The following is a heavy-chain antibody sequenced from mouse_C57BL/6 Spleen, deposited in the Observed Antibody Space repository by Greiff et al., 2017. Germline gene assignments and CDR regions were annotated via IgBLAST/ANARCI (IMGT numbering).Heavy chain of an antibody. CDR2: IYPGNSDT. CDR1: GYTFTSYW. CDR3: TREGYYGLHWYFDV. Sequence: EVQLQQSGTVLARPGASVKMSCKTSGYTFTSYWMHWVKQRPGQGLEWIGAIYPGNSDTSYNQKFKGKAKLTAVTSASTAYMELSSLTNEDSAVYYCTREGYYGLHWYFDVWGTGTTVTVSS. D-gene: IGHD2-1*01. J-gene: IGHJ1*03. V-gene: IGHV1-5*01.